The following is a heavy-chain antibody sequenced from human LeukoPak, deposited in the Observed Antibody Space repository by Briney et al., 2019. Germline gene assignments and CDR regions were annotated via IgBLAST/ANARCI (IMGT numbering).Heavy chain of an antibody. Sequence: PGGSLRLSCAASGFTFSGSAMHWVRQASGKGLEWVGRIRSKANSYATAYAASVKGRFTISRDDSKNTAYLQMNSLKTEDTAVYYCARVSQNSYGIDYWGQGTLVTVSS. CDR1: GFTFSGSA. D-gene: IGHD5-18*01. CDR2: IRSKANSYAT. J-gene: IGHJ4*02. V-gene: IGHV3-73*01. CDR3: ARVSQNSYGIDY.